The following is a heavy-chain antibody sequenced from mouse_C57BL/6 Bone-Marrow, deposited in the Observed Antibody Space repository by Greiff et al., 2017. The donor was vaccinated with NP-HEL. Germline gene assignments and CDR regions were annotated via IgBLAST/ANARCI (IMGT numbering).Heavy chain of an antibody. J-gene: IGHJ2*01. CDR1: GFTFSNYW. V-gene: IGHV6-3*01. CDR3: TPIIYYYGRSLDY. Sequence: EVKVEESGGGLVQPGGSMKLSCVASGFTFSNYWMNWVRQSPEKGLEWVAQIRLKSDNYATHYAESVKGRFTISRDDSKSSVYLQMNNLRAEDTGIYYCTPIIYYYGRSLDYWGQGTTLTVSA. CDR2: IRLKSDNYAT. D-gene: IGHD1-1*01.